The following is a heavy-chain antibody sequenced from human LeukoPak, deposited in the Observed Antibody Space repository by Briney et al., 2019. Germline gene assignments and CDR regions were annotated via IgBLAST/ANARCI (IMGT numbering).Heavy chain of an antibody. CDR2: ITSSGGGT. CDR3: AKDSGSGLGGVYYPADY. Sequence: HPGGSLRLSCAASGFTFSSYAMSWVRQAPGKGLEWVSNITSSGGGTYYADSVKGRFPISRDNSKNTLSVQMNSLRAQAASVYYCAKDSGSGLGGVYYPADYWGQGVLVTISS. V-gene: IGHV3-23*01. CDR1: GFTFSSYA. D-gene: IGHD3-10*01. J-gene: IGHJ4*02.